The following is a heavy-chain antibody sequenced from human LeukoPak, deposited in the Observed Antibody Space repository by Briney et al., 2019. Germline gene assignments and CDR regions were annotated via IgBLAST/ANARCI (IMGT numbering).Heavy chain of an antibody. CDR1: GGSISSGGYY. J-gene: IGHJ3*02. D-gene: IGHD6-13*01. V-gene: IGHV4-30-2*01. CDR3: ARDPGIAAAGTGHAFDI. CDR2: IYHSGST. Sequence: SETLSLTCTVSGGSISSGGYYWSWIRQPPGKGREWIGYIYHSGSTYYNPSLKSRVTISVDRSKNQFSLKLSSVTAADTAVYYCARDPGIAAAGTGHAFDIWGQGTMVTVSS.